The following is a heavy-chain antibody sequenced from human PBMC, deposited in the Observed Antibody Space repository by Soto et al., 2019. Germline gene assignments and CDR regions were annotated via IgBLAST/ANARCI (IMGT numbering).Heavy chain of an antibody. D-gene: IGHD1-26*01. CDR1: GYTFSSYG. CDR3: ARDGFTVISSGSFDY. V-gene: IGHV1-18*04. Sequence: VQLVQSGAEVRKPGASVKVSCKASGYTFSSYGISWVRPAPGKGLEWMGWISAGKGDTNYAQKFQGRVSMTTDTSTSAAYMELRSLTSDDTAVYYCARDGFTVISSGSFDYWGQGTLITVSS. CDR2: ISAGKGDT. J-gene: IGHJ4*02.